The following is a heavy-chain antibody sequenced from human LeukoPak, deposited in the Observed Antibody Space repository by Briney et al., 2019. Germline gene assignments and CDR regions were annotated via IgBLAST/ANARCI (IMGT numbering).Heavy chain of an antibody. V-gene: IGHV1-24*01. J-gene: IGHJ4*02. D-gene: IGHD6-13*01. CDR3: ATDRVYRSSGRSWGFFDY. CDR1: EYSLSDLS. Sequence: ASVKVSCKISEYSLSDLSIHWVREAHGEGLEWMGGFDSENNKMVYSQKFQGRVTMTEDTSADTAYMELTSLRSEDTAVYFCATDRVYRSSGRSWGFFDYWGQGTLVIVSS. CDR2: FDSENNKM.